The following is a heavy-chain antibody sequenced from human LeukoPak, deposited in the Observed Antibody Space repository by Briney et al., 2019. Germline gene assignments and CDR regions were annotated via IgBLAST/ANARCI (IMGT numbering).Heavy chain of an antibody. Sequence: GGSLRRSCAASGFTCSSNSMNWVRQAPGKGLEWGSYISTSSITIKYADAVKGRFTISRDNDKNSVYLQMNSLRADDTAVYYCARGGSYYWPIDLWGQGTLVTVSS. V-gene: IGHV3-48*01. CDR1: GFTCSSNS. D-gene: IGHD1-26*01. CDR2: ISTSSITI. J-gene: IGHJ5*02. CDR3: ARGGSYYWPIDL.